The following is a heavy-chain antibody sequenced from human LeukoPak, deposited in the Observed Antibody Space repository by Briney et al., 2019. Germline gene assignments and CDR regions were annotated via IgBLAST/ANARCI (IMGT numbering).Heavy chain of an antibody. CDR3: AARSSGNPYF. CDR2: IKQDGSEK. V-gene: IGHV3-7*03. D-gene: IGHD1-26*01. Sequence: SGGSLRLPCTASGLTLSNYWMIWVRQAPGKGLQWVAKIKQDGSEKYYVDSVKGRFTISRDNAEDSLYLQMNSLRVEDTAVYYCAARSSGNPYFWGQGTLVTVSS. J-gene: IGHJ4*02. CDR1: GLTLSNYW.